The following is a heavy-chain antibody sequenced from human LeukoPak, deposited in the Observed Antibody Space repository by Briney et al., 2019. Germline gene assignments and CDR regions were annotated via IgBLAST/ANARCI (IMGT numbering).Heavy chain of an antibody. CDR1: GFTFSSYG. D-gene: IGHD2-8*01. J-gene: IGHJ4*02. Sequence: GRSLRLSCAASGFTFSSYGMHWVRQAPGKGLEWVAVISYDGSNKYYADSVKGRFTISRDNSKNTLYLQMNSLRAEDTAVYYCARGGRNGVCYYFDYWGQGTLVTVSS. CDR2: ISYDGSNK. CDR3: ARGGRNGVCYYFDY. V-gene: IGHV3-30*05.